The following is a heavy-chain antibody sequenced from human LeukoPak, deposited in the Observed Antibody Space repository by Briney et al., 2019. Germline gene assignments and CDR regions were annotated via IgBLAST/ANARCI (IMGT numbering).Heavy chain of an antibody. CDR1: GFTFSSYG. V-gene: IGHV3-30*18. D-gene: IGHD3-10*01. Sequence: GRSLRLSCAASGFTFSSYGMHWVRQAPGKGLEWVAVISYDGSNKYYADSVKGRFIISRDNSKNTLYLQMNSLRAEDTAVYYCAKDHRPIRGVNPFDYWGQGTLVTVSS. J-gene: IGHJ4*02. CDR3: AKDHRPIRGVNPFDY. CDR2: ISYDGSNK.